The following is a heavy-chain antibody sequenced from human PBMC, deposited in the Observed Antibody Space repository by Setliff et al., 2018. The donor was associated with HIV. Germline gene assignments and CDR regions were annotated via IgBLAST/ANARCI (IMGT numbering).Heavy chain of an antibody. CDR2: IYFTGSS. D-gene: IGHD4-17*01. CDR3: ARVQMAYAAFDV. Sequence: SETLSLTCTVSGGSISTYYWSWIRQPPGKGLEWIGSIYFTGSSDNNPSLKSRVTLSVDTSKHQFSLKLSSVTAADTAVYYCARVQMAYAAFDVWGQGTTVTVSS. V-gene: IGHV4-59*01. CDR1: GGSISTYY. J-gene: IGHJ3*01.